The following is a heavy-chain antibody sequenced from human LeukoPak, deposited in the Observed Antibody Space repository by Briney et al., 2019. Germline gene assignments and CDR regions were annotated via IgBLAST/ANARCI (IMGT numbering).Heavy chain of an antibody. CDR3: VRGSTGAFDP. D-gene: IGHD1-1*01. CDR2: IYYSGSS. CDR1: ADSITNHY. J-gene: IGHJ5*02. Sequence: SETLSLTCTVSADSITNHYWSWIRQPPGKGLEWIGYIYYSGSSKYNPSLKSRGTMSVDTSKNQFSLKLSSVTAADTAVYYCVRGSTGAFDPWGQGTLVTVSS. V-gene: IGHV4-59*11.